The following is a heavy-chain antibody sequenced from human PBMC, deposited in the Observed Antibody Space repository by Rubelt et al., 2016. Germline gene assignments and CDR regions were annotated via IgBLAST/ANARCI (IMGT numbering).Heavy chain of an antibody. D-gene: IGHD2-15*01. CDR1: GGSFSDHH. J-gene: IGHJ4*02. CDR2: ISHSGST. CDR3: ATRLPTDY. Sequence: QVQLKQWGTGLLRPSETLSLTCAVYGGSFSDHHWSWIRQPPGKGLEWIGEISHSGSTTYNQSLKSRVTVSVDTSKNQLSRKVTSRTAADTAVYFCATRLPTDYWSQGTPVTV. V-gene: IGHV4-34*01.